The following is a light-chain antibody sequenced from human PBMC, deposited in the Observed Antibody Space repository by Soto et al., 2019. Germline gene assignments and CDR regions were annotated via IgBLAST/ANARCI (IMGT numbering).Light chain of an antibody. CDR3: QLINSF. CDR1: QTISKF. V-gene: IGKV1-9*01. CDR2: AAS. Sequence: DLQLTQSPSLLSASVGDRVTLTCRASQTISKFLSWYQQKPGKAPKLLIYAASTLQDGVPSRFSGSGSGTEFALTISSLLPEDFATYYCQLINSFFGGGTRVEI. J-gene: IGKJ4*01.